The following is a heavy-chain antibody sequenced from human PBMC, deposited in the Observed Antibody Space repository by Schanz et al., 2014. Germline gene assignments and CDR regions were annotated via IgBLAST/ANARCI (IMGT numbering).Heavy chain of an antibody. Sequence: EVQLVESGGGLVQPGRSLRLSCAASGFIFEDYAMYWVRQAPGTGLEWVSGISWNSYSLLYADSVQGRFTISRDNAKNSLYLQMNSLRHDDTAFYYCARAPGANASPYYFDYWGQGSLVTVSS. D-gene: IGHD2-8*01. V-gene: IGHV3-9*01. J-gene: IGHJ4*02. CDR1: GFIFEDYA. CDR3: ARAPGANASPYYFDY. CDR2: ISWNSYSL.